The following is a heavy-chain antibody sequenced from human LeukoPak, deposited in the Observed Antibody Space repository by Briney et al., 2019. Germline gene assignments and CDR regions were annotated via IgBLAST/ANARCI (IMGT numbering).Heavy chain of an antibody. D-gene: IGHD6-19*01. Sequence: PGESLQISCQGSGYSVTSYWIGWVGQMPGKGLEWMGIIDPGDSVTRYSPSFQGQVTISADTAISTAYLQWSSLKASDTAMYYCARHEGTGSGWFYWGQGTLVTVSS. CDR2: IDPGDSVT. CDR1: GYSVTSYW. V-gene: IGHV5-51*01. J-gene: IGHJ4*02. CDR3: ARHEGTGSGWFY.